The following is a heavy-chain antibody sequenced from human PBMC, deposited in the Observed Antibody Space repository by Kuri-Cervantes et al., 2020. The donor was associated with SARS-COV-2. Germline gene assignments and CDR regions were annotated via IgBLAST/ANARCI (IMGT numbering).Heavy chain of an antibody. Sequence: GGSLRLCCTASGFTFSGYNMNWVRQAPGKGLEWVSSISSSSGYIYCTDSVMGRFTISRDNAKNSLYLQMNSLRAEDTAVYYCSRTYDSSGSLYYYYYMDVWGKGTTVTVSS. J-gene: IGHJ6*03. D-gene: IGHD3-22*01. V-gene: IGHV3-21*01. CDR1: GFTFSGYN. CDR2: ISSSSGYI. CDR3: SRTYDSSGSLYYYYYMDV.